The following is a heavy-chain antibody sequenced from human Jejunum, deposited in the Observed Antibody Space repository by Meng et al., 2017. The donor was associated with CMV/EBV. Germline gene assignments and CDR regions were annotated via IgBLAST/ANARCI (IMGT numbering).Heavy chain of an antibody. CDR3: AREWSGSYDY. D-gene: IGHD1-26*01. J-gene: IGHJ4*02. CDR1: GYTFIGHY. CDR2: IIPNTGDT. Sequence: CKASGYTFIGHYIHWVRQAPGQGLEWMGLIIPNTGDTHYAQKFQGRVTMATDTSISTAYMELTRLTSDDTAVYYCAREWSGSYDYWGQGALVTVSS. V-gene: IGHV1-2*02.